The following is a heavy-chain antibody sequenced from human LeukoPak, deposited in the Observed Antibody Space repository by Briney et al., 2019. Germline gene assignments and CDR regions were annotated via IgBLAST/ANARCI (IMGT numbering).Heavy chain of an antibody. Sequence: ASVKVSCKVSGYTLTELSMHWVRQAPGKGLEWMGGFDPEDGETIYAQKFQGRVTMTEDTSTDTAYMELSSLRSEDTAVYYCATHSSGWSPLLFDYWGQGTLVTVSS. J-gene: IGHJ4*02. CDR3: ATHSSGWSPLLFDY. D-gene: IGHD6-19*01. CDR2: FDPEDGET. V-gene: IGHV1-24*01. CDR1: GYTLTELS.